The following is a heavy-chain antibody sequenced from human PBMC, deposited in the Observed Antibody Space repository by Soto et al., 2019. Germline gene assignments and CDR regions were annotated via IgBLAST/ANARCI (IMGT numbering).Heavy chain of an antibody. J-gene: IGHJ4*02. V-gene: IGHV3-11*01. D-gene: IGHD6-25*01. CDR3: ARRPGDSSGHSFDS. Sequence: GGSLRLSCGASGFTFSDHNTAWIRQAPGKGLEWLSYITTSSTLYYAVSVKGRFTMSRDNAKSSLYLLMNSLRVEDTAVYYCARRPGDSSGHSFDSWGQGTLVTVSS. CDR1: GFTFSDHN. CDR2: ITTSSTL.